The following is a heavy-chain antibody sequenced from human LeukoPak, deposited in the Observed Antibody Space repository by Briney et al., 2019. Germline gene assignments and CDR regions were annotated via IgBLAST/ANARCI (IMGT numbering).Heavy chain of an antibody. CDR2: ISYDGSNK. Sequence: GGSLRLSCSASGFTFRRYGMDWVRQAPREGPEWVAGISYDGSNKYYADSVKGRFTISRDNSKSTLYMQMYSLRAEDTPVYSCAKDLARCSYGLNWFDPWGQGTLVTVSS. CDR1: GFTFRRYG. D-gene: IGHD5-18*01. J-gene: IGHJ5*02. V-gene: IGHV3-30*18. CDR3: AKDLARCSYGLNWFDP.